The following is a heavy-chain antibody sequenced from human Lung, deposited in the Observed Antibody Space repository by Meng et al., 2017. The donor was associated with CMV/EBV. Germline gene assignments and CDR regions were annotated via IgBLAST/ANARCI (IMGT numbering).Heavy chain of an antibody. Sequence: SETLSLTCTVSGYSISSGYYWGWIRQPPGEGLEWIGSIYKSGRTFYSPSLKTRVTMSVDTSKNQFSLKPRSVTAADTAVYYCAGFPCDYWGQGTLVTGSS. CDR2: IYKSGRT. CDR1: GYSISSGYY. J-gene: IGHJ4*02. V-gene: IGHV4-38-2*02. CDR3: AGFPCDY. D-gene: IGHD3-10*01.